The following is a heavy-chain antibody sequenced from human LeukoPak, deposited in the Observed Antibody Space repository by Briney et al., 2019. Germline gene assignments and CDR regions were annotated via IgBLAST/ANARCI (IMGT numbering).Heavy chain of an antibody. CDR1: GFTFSSFS. CDR3: ARDEALDY. V-gene: IGHV3-21*01. J-gene: IGHJ4*02. Sequence: PGGSLRLSCVASGFTFSSFSMNWVRQAPGKGLEWVSSISSSLSSTYYADSVKGRFTISRDNSKNSLYLQMNSLRAEDTAVYYCARDEALDYWGQGTLVTVSS. CDR2: ISSSLSST.